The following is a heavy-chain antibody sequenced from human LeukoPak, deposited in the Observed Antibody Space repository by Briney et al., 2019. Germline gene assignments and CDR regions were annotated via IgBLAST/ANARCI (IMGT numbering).Heavy chain of an antibody. CDR1: GFTFTTYW. CDR2: INSDGSIT. D-gene: IGHD3-3*01. V-gene: IGHV3-74*01. J-gene: IGHJ6*02. CDR3: ARGARRITIFGARTWGMDV. Sequence: GGSLRLSCAASGFTFTTYWMHWVRQAPGKGLVWVSHINSDGSITSYADSVKGRFTISRDNAKNTLYLQMNSLRAEDTAVYYCARGARRITIFGARTWGMDVWGQGTTVTVSS.